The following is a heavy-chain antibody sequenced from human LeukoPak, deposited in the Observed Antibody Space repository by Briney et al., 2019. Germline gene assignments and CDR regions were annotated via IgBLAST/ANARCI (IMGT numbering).Heavy chain of an antibody. CDR3: ARGLGPSGHQYCSGGSCSNNWFDP. CDR1: GGSFSGLY. D-gene: IGHD2-15*01. Sequence: SETLSLTCAVYGGSFSGLYWSWIRQPPGKGLEWIGEMKDGGSTNYNPSLKSRVTISVDTSKNQFSLKLSSVTAADTAVYYCARGLGPSGHQYCSGGSCSNNWFDPWGQGTLVTVSS. J-gene: IGHJ5*02. CDR2: MKDGGST. V-gene: IGHV4-34*01.